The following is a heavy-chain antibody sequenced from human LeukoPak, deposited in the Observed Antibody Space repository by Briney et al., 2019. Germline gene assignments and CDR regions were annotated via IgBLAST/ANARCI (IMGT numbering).Heavy chain of an antibody. CDR3: AKDASLMVYTTNLDS. J-gene: IGHJ4*02. CDR1: RFTFSGYG. D-gene: IGHD2-8*01. Sequence: PGGSLRLSCAASRFTFSGYGMSWVRQAPGKGLEWVSSISSLGSSIYYADSVRGRFTISRDNSKKSLYLQMNSLRAEDTAVYYCAKDASLMVYTTNLDSWGQGTLVTVSS. V-gene: IGHV3-21*04. CDR2: ISSLGSSI.